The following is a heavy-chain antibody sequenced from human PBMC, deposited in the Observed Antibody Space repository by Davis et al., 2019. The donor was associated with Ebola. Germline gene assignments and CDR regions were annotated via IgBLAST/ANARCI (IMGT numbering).Heavy chain of an antibody. Sequence: GESLKISCAASGFTVSSNYMSWVRQAPGKGLEWVSGVYGGDTHYADSVKGRFTISRDNSKNTLHLQMNSLRVEDTAVYFCAREPTGNYYYFYGMDVWGKGTTVSVSS. V-gene: IGHV3-53*01. CDR1: GFTVSSNY. J-gene: IGHJ6*04. D-gene: IGHD4-11*01. CDR2: VYGGDT. CDR3: AREPTGNYYYFYGMDV.